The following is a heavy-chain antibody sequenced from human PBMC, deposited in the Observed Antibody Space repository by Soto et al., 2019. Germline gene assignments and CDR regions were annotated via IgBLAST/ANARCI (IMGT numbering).Heavy chain of an antibody. CDR3: VREIASRL. V-gene: IGHV3-7*01. D-gene: IGHD2-21*01. CDR1: GLTFTSYW. Sequence: EVQVVESGGGLVQPGGSLRLSCAASGLTFTSYWMTWVRQAPGRGLEWVANINKDGSEKSYVDSVKVRFTISRDNAKSSLYLQMNSLTAEDTAVYYCVREIASRLWGKGTTVIVSS. CDR2: INKDGSEK. J-gene: IGHJ6*04.